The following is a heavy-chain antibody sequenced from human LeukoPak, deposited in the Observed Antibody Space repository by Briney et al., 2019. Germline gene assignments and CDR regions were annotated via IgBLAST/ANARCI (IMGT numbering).Heavy chain of an antibody. D-gene: IGHD2-21*02. CDR3: ARGDYYYYYYMDV. CDR1: GGTFSSYA. J-gene: IGHJ6*03. CDR2: IIPIFGTA. Sequence: SVKVSCKASGGTFSSYAISWVRQAPGQGLEWMGGIIPIFGTANYAQKFQGRVTITADESTSTAYMELGSLRSEDTAVYYCARGDYYYYYYMDVWGEGTTVTVSS. V-gene: IGHV1-69*13.